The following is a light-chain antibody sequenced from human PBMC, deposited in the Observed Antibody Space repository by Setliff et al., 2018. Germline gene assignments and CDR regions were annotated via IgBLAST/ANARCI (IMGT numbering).Light chain of an antibody. CDR3: CSYAGSYTSLYV. CDR1: SSDVGGYNY. J-gene: IGLJ1*01. V-gene: IGLV2-11*01. Sequence: QSVLTQPRSVSGSPGQSVTISCTGTSSDVGGYNYVSWYQQHPGKAPKLMIYDVSKRLSGVPDRFSGSKSGNTASLTISGLQAEDEADYYCCSYAGSYTSLYVFGTGTKVTVL. CDR2: DVS.